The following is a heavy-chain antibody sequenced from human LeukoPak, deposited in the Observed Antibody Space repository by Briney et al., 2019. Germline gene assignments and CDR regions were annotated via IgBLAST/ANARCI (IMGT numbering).Heavy chain of an antibody. CDR3: ASSMGFWNAEFTSITD. Sequence: GGSLRLSCAASGFIFSAFGMTWVRQPPGKGLEWVSAINSGGGVTYYADSVKGRFTIPRDNSENTLFLQMDSLRAEDTAVYFCASSMGFWNAEFTSITDWGQGTQVTVSS. CDR1: GFIFSAFG. CDR2: INSGGGVT. D-gene: IGHD1-1*01. V-gene: IGHV3-23*01. J-gene: IGHJ4*02.